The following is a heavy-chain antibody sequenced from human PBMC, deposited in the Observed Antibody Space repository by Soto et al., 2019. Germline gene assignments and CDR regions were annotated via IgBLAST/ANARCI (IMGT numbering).Heavy chain of an antibody. CDR1: GGSISSSNYH. CDR2: MYYSGST. Sequence: PSETLSLTCTVSGGSISSSNYHWGWIRQPPGKGLEWIGSMYYSGSTYYNPSLKSRVTISVDTSKNQFSLKLTSVTAADTAVYHYARDVGKSPPGSWGQGTLVTVSS. D-gene: IGHD1-26*01. V-gene: IGHV4-39*02. CDR3: ARDVGKSPPGS. J-gene: IGHJ4*02.